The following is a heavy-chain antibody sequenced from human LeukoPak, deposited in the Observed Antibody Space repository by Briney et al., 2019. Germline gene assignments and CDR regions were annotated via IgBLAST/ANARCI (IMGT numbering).Heavy chain of an antibody. CDR1: GFTVSSNY. V-gene: IGHV3-66*01. CDR2: MYNRGSP. J-gene: IGHJ4*02. Sequence: PGGSLRLSCAASGFTVSSNYMSWVRQAPGKGLECVSVMYNRGSPYYADSVKGRFTISRDNSKNTLYLQMNSLRAEDTAVYYCATLSSGSYYGPFDYWGQGTLVTVSS. CDR3: ATLSSGSYYGPFDY. D-gene: IGHD3-22*01.